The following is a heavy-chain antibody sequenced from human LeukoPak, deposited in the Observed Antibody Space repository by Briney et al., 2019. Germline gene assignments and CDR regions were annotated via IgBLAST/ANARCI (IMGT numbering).Heavy chain of an antibody. Sequence: SETLSLTCTVSGGSIHSYWSWIRQPAGKGLEWIGRISGSGTITYNPALQSRLTISIDTSKNQFSLKLMSVTAADTAVYYCARAQQQLDGWFDPWGQGTLVTVSS. CDR3: ARAQQQLDGWFDP. D-gene: IGHD6-13*01. J-gene: IGHJ5*02. CDR1: GGSIHSY. V-gene: IGHV4-4*07. CDR2: ISGSGTI.